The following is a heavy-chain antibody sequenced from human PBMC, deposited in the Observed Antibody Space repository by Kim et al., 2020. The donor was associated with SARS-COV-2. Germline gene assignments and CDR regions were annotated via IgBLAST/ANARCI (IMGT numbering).Heavy chain of an antibody. V-gene: IGHV3-30*04. J-gene: IGHJ4*02. Sequence: GGSLRLSCAASGFTFSSYAMHWVRQAPGKGLEWVAVISYDGSNKYYADSVKGRFTISRDNSKNTLYLQMNSLRAEDTAVYYCARRGLLVGATGFDYWGQGTLVTVSS. CDR2: ISYDGSNK. D-gene: IGHD1-26*01. CDR3: ARRGLLVGATGFDY. CDR1: GFTFSSYA.